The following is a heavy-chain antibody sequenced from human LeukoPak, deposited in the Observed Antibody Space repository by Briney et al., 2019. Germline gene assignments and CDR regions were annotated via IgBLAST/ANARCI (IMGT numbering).Heavy chain of an antibody. D-gene: IGHD3-22*01. J-gene: IGHJ4*02. V-gene: IGHV3-30*03. CDR1: GFTFSSYG. CDR3: ARDGLDSSGYSY. Sequence: QSGGSLRLSCAASGFTFSSYGMHWVRQAPGKGLEWVAVISYDGSNKYYADSVKGRFTISRDNSKNTLYLQMNSLRAEDTAVYYCARDGLDSSGYSYWGQGTLVTVSS. CDR2: ISYDGSNK.